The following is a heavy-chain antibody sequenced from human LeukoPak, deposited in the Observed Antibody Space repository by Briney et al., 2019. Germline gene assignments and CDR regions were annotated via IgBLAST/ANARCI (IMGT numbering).Heavy chain of an antibody. J-gene: IGHJ5*02. CDR3: ARLSWGYCSGGSCGNWFDP. CDR2: ISSDGSRV. Sequence: GGSLRLSCAASGFTFSDYWMHWVRQAPGKGLVWVSRISSDGSRVTYADSVKGRFTISRDNAKNTLYLQMNSLRAEDTAVYYCARLSWGYCSGGSCGNWFDPWGQGTLVTVSS. CDR1: GFTFSDYW. D-gene: IGHD2-15*01. V-gene: IGHV3-74*01.